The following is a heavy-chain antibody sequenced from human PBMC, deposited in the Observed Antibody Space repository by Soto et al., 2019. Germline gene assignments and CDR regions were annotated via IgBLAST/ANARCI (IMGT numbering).Heavy chain of an antibody. Sequence: SETLSLTCTVSGGSISSSSYYWGRIRQPPGKGLEWIGSIYYSGSTYYNPSLKSRVTISVDTSKNQFSLKLSSVTAADMAVYYCARHAGSSEYTVLDVWGKGTTVTVSS. D-gene: IGHD6-13*01. CDR1: GGSISSSSYY. CDR3: ARHAGSSEYTVLDV. J-gene: IGHJ6*04. V-gene: IGHV4-39*01. CDR2: IYYSGST.